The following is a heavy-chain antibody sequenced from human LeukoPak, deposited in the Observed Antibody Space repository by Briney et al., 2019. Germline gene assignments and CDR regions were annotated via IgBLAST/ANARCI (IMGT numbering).Heavy chain of an antibody. D-gene: IGHD3-9*01. CDR2: IYYSGST. CDR3: ARPGAGLRYFDWLF. Sequence: PSETLSLTCTVSGGSISSSSYYWGWIRQPPGKGLEWLGSIYYSGSTYYNPSLKSRVTISVDTSKNQFSLKLSSVTAADTAVYYCARPGAGLRYFDWLFWGQGTLVTVSS. CDR1: GGSISSSSYY. V-gene: IGHV4-39*01. J-gene: IGHJ4*02.